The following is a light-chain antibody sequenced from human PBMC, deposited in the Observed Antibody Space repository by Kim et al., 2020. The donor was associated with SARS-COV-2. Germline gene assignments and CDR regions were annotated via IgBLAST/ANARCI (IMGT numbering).Light chain of an antibody. CDR1: SLRTYY. Sequence: ALGQKVRITSQGDSLRTYYSSWYQQKPGQAPILVIYGKNNRPSGIPDRFSGSSSGNTASLTVTGAQAVDEADYYCNSRDNSGDHVIFGGGTKLTVL. CDR3: NSRDNSGDHVI. V-gene: IGLV3-19*01. CDR2: GKN. J-gene: IGLJ2*01.